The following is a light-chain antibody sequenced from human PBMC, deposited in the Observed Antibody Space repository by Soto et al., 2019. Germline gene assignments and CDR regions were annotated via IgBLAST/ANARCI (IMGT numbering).Light chain of an antibody. CDR3: MQALQTPLT. J-gene: IGKJ4*01. V-gene: IGKV2-28*01. CDR2: LGS. CDR1: QSLLHSNGYNY. Sequence: DIVMTQSPLSLPVTPGEPASISCRSSQSLLHSNGYNYLDWYLQKPGQSPQLLIYLGSTRASGVPDRFSGSGSGTDFTLGISRVEAEDVGFYYCMQALQTPLTFGGGTKVDI.